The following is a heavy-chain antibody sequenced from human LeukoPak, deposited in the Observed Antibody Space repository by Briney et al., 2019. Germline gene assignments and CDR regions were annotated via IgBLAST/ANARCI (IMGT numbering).Heavy chain of an antibody. CDR2: IYSSGST. J-gene: IGHJ6*02. V-gene: IGHV4-59*01. CDR3: VRVVPAARFGMDV. Sequence: PSETLSLTCTVSGGSISSYYWSWIRQSPGKGLEWIGYIYSSGSTNYNPSLKSRVTISGDTSKNQFSLRLSSVTAADTAVYYCVRVVPAARFGMDVWGQGTTVTVSS. D-gene: IGHD2-2*01. CDR1: GGSISSYY.